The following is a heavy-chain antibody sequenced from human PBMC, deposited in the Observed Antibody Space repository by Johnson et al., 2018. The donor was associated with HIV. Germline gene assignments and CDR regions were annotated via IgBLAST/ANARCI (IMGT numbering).Heavy chain of an antibody. CDR2: ISSSGSLT. CDR3: ANVRWPDAFDI. J-gene: IGHJ3*02. CDR1: GFTFSDYY. V-gene: IGHV3-11*01. D-gene: IGHD4-23*01. Sequence: QVQLVESGGGLVKPGGSLRLSCAASGFTFSDYYMSWIRQAPGKGLEWVSYISSSGSLTYYADSVEGRFTISRDSAKNSLYLQMNSLRAEDTAVYYCANVRWPDAFDIWGQGTMVTVSS.